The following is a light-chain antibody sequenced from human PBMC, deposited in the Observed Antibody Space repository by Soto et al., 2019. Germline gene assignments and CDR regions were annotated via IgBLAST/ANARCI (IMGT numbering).Light chain of an antibody. CDR1: QSFGSG. J-gene: IGKJ1*01. CDR2: GTS. V-gene: IGKV3-15*01. Sequence: DIEMTQSPATLSVSPGERATLSCRASQSFGSGLAWYLQQHGQPPRLLIYGTSTRATGIPARFSGSGSGTEFSLTISSLQSEDFAVYYCQQYARWPRTFGQGTKVEVK. CDR3: QQYARWPRT.